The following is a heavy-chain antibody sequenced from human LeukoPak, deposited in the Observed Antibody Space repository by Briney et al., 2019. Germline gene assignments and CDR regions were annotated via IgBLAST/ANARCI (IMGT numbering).Heavy chain of an antibody. CDR3: ARDGADIIVVVPAPPDY. D-gene: IGHD2-21*01. Sequence: QPGGSLGLSCAASGFTFSSYAMHWVRQAPGKGLEWVAVISYDGSNKYYADSVKGRFTISRDNSKNTLYLQMNSLRAEGTAVYYCARDGADIIVVVPAPPDYWGQGTLVTVSS. CDR1: GFTFSSYA. V-gene: IGHV3-30-3*01. J-gene: IGHJ4*02. CDR2: ISYDGSNK.